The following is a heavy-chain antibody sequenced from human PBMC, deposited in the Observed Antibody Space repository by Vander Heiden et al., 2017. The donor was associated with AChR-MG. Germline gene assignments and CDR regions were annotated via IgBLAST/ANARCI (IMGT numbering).Heavy chain of an antibody. CDR3: AMELGYCSGGSCYMVVDY. D-gene: IGHD2-15*01. J-gene: IGHJ4*02. V-gene: IGHV1-69*01. Sequence: QVQLVQSGAEVKKPGSSVKVSCKASGGTFSSYAISWVRQAPGQGLEWMGGIIPIFGTANYAQKFQGRVTITADESTSTAYMELSSLRSEDTAVYYCAMELGYCSGGSCYMVVDYWGQGTLVTVSS. CDR2: IIPIFGTA. CDR1: GGTFSSYA.